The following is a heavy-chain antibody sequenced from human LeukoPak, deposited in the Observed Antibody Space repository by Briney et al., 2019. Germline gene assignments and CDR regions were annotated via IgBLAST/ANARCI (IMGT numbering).Heavy chain of an antibody. Sequence: ASVKVSCKASGYTFTSYGISWVRQAPGQGLEWMGWISAYNGNTNYAQKLPGRVTMTTDTSTSTAYMELRSLRSDDTAVYYCAREQWFGELYHYYGMDVWGQGTTVTVSS. CDR3: AREQWFGELYHYYGMDV. J-gene: IGHJ6*02. CDR1: GYTFTSYG. V-gene: IGHV1-18*01. D-gene: IGHD3-10*01. CDR2: ISAYNGNT.